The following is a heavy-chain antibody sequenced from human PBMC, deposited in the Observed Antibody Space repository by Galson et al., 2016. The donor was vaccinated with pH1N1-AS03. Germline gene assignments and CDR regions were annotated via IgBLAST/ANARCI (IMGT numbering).Heavy chain of an antibody. CDR2: VSYAENEK. D-gene: IGHD5-24*01. J-gene: IGHJ4*02. Sequence: SLRLSCAASGFTFSAYGMHWVRQAPGKGLESVAVVSYAENEKYYAESVKGRFTISRDNAENTSYLQMNNLRAEDTAVYYCARNGKNGYNDLDYWGQGTLVTVSS. V-gene: IGHV3-30*03. CDR3: ARNGKNGYNDLDY. CDR1: GFTFSAYG.